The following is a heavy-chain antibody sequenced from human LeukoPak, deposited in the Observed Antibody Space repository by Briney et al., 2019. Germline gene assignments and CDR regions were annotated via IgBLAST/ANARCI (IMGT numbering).Heavy chain of an antibody. Sequence: ASVKVSCKASGYTFTSYGISWVRQAPGQGLEWMGWISAYNGNTNYAQKLQGRVTMTTDTSTSTAYMELRSLRSDDTAVYYCARTRRYFDWLSITTELDYWGQGTLVTVSS. CDR1: GYTFTSYG. CDR2: ISAYNGNT. J-gene: IGHJ4*02. D-gene: IGHD3-9*01. CDR3: ARTRRYFDWLSITTELDY. V-gene: IGHV1-18*01.